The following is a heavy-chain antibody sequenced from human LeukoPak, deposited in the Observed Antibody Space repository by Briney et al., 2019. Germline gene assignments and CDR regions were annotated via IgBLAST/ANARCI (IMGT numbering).Heavy chain of an antibody. D-gene: IGHD2-21*01. CDR3: ASDSISPFDY. CDR1: GYSMSSGYY. CDR2: IYHSGST. V-gene: IGHV4-38-2*02. J-gene: IGHJ4*02. Sequence: PSETLSLTCTVSGYSMSSGYYWGWIRQPPGKGLEWIGTIYHSGSTYYNPSLKSRVTISLDTSKNQFSLKLSSVTSADTAVYYCASDSISPFDYWGQGTLVTVSS.